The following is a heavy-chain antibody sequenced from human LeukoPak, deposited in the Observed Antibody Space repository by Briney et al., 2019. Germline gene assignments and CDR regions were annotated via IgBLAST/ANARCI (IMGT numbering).Heavy chain of an antibody. CDR1: GFTFSSTS. V-gene: IGHV3-21*03. D-gene: IGHD4-23*01. J-gene: IGHJ3*02. Sequence: GGSLRLSCAASGFTFSSTSMNWVRQAPGKGLEWVSSISSSSSYICYADSVKGRFTISRDNAKNSLFLQMNSLRAEDTAVYYCARNEYGGIVDAFDIWGQGKMVTVSS. CDR2: ISSSSSYI. CDR3: ARNEYGGIVDAFDI.